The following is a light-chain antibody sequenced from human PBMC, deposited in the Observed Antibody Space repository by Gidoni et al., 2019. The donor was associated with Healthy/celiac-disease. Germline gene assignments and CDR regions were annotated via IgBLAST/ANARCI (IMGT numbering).Light chain of an antibody. CDR1: SSNIGSNT. V-gene: IGLV1-44*01. CDR2: SNN. J-gene: IGLJ3*02. Sequence: QSVLTQPPSASGTPGPRVTISCSGSSSNIGSNTVNWYHQLPGTAPKLLISSNNQRPSGVPDRFSGSKSGTSASLAISGLQSEDEADYYCAAWDDSLNGWVFGGGTKLTVL. CDR3: AAWDDSLNGWV.